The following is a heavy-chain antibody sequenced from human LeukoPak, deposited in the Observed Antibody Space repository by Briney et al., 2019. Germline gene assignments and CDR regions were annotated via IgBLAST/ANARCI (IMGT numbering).Heavy chain of an antibody. Sequence: GGSLRLSCAASGFTFSRYWLRWVRQAAGEGREWVANMNEVGRANIYVDSGKGRFTISRDTAQNSVFLQMNSLRAEHTAVYYCARVILGVAQYSGLDVWGQGTTVTVSS. J-gene: IGHJ6*02. V-gene: IGHV3-7*01. CDR3: ARVILGVAQYSGLDV. D-gene: IGHD2/OR15-2a*01. CDR1: GFTFSRYW. CDR2: MNEVGRAN.